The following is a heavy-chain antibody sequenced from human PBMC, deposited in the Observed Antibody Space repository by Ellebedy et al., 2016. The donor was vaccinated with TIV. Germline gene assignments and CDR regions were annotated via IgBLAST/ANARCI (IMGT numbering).Heavy chain of an antibody. Sequence: PGGSLRLSCAASGFTFSDYYMSWIRQAPGKGLEWVSYISSSGSTIYYADSVKGRFTISRDNAKNSLYLQMNSLRAEDTAVYYCARDPSDYDILTGYRGDYYGMDVWGQGTTVTVSS. V-gene: IGHV3-11*04. J-gene: IGHJ6*02. CDR3: ARDPSDYDILTGYRGDYYGMDV. CDR2: ISSSGSTI. CDR1: GFTFSDYY. D-gene: IGHD3-9*01.